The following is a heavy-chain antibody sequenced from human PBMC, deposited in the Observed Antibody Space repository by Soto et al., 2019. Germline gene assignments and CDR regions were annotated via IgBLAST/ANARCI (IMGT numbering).Heavy chain of an antibody. CDR3: AMLGGWSGGSSGMDV. J-gene: IGHJ6*02. V-gene: IGHV3-72*01. Sequence: EVQLVESGGGLVQPGGSLRLSCAASGLIFSDYHMDWVRQATGKGLEWVGRIRRKANSYTTEYAASVKVRFTISRDDSKNSLYLQMNRLKSEDTAVYYCAMLGGWSGGSSGMDVWGQGTTVTVSS. CDR2: IRRKANSYTT. CDR1: GLIFSDYH. D-gene: IGHD6-19*01.